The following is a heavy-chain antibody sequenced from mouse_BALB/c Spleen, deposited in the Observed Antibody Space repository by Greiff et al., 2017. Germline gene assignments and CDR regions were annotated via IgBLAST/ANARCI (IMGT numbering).Heavy chain of an antibody. Sequence: EVHLVESGGGLVKPGGSLKLSCAASGFTFSSYTMSWVRQTPEKRLEWVATISSGGSYTYYPDSVKGRFTISRDNAKNTLYLQMSSLKSEDTAMYDCTRDGDEGGFAYWGQGTLVTVSA. V-gene: IGHV5-6-4*01. J-gene: IGHJ3*01. CDR3: TRDGDEGGFAY. CDR2: ISSGGSYT. D-gene: IGHD3-3*01. CDR1: GFTFSSYT.